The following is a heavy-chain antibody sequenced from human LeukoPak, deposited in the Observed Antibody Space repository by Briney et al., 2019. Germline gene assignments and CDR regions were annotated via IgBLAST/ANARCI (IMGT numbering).Heavy chain of an antibody. CDR1: GGTFSSYA. J-gene: IGHJ4*02. D-gene: IGHD3-10*01. CDR2: IIPILGIA. V-gene: IGHV1-69*04. CDR3: AKPFRGGGKHGGKRAPPPPFDY. Sequence: GASVKVSCKASGGTFSSYAISWVRQAPGQGLEWMGRIIPILGIANYAQKFQGRVTITADKSTSTAYMELSSLRSEDTAVYYCAKPFRGGGKHGGKRAPPPPFDYWGQGTLVTVSS.